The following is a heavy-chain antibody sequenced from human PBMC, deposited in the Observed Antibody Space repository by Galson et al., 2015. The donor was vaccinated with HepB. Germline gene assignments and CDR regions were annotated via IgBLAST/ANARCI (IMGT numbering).Heavy chain of an antibody. CDR3: ARVSGGSLY. D-gene: IGHD2-15*01. J-gene: IGHJ4*02. V-gene: IGHV4-59*01. CDR2: IYSSGST. Sequence: SETLSLTCTVSGGSISSYYWGWIRQPPGKGLEWIGYIYSSGSTNYNPSLKSRVTVSVDTSKNQFSLKLGSVTAADTAVYYFARVSGGSLYWGQGTLVTVSS. CDR1: GGSISSYY.